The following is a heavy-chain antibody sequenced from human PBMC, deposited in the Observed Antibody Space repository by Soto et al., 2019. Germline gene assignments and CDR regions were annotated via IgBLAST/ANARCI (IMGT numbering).Heavy chain of an antibody. V-gene: IGHV3-21*01. J-gene: IGHJ5*02. CDR1: GFTFSSYS. D-gene: IGHD3-3*01. CDR3: ARDSLTIFGGRGGWFDP. CDR2: ISSSSSYI. Sequence: EVQLVESGGGLVKPGGSLRLSCAASGFTFSSYSMNWVRQAPGKGLEWVSSISSSSSYIYYADSVKGVFTISRDNATSSLYQQMNCLRAEDTAVYDCARDSLTIFGGRGGWFDPWGQETLVTVSS.